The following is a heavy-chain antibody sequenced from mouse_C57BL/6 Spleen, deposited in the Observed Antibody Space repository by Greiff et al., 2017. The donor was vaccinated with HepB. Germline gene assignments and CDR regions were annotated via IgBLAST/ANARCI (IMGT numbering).Heavy chain of an antibody. V-gene: IGHV5-9*01. J-gene: IGHJ1*03. Sequence: EVQVVESGGGLVKPGGSLKLSCAASGFTFSSYTMSWVRQTPEKRLEWVATISGGGGNTYYPDSVKGRFTISRDNAKNTLYLQMSSLRSEDTALYYCARGPYYGSSYGYFDVWGTGTTVTVSS. CDR3: ARGPYYGSSYGYFDV. D-gene: IGHD1-1*01. CDR1: GFTFSSYT. CDR2: ISGGGGNT.